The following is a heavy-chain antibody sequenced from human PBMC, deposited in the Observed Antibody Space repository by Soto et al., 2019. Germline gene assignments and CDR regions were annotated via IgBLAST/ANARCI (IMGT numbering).Heavy chain of an antibody. CDR3: ARDLPVLRDSSSFVGSRDIDY. Sequence: QVQLVQSGAEVKKPGASVKVSCKASGYTFTSYGISWVRQAPGQGLEWMGWISAYNGNTNYAQKLQGRVTMTTDTSTSTAYMVRRSLRSDDTAVYYCARDLPVLRDSSSFVGSRDIDYWGQGTLVTVSS. D-gene: IGHD6-6*01. CDR2: ISAYNGNT. J-gene: IGHJ4*02. CDR1: GYTFTSYG. V-gene: IGHV1-18*01.